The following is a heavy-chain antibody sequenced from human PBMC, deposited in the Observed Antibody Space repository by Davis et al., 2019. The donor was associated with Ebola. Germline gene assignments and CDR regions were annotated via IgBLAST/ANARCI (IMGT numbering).Heavy chain of an antibody. CDR1: GFAVSTNH. D-gene: IGHD2-8*01. CDR3: AEGGTNNFLGAN. CDR2: ISATGADI. J-gene: IGHJ4*02. V-gene: IGHV3-23*01. Sequence: PGGSLRLSCAASGFAVSTNHMSWVRQAPGGGLEWVAGISATGADIKYADSVRGRFSISRDDSKNTLYLQMDSLRGEDTAVFYCAEGGTNNFLGANWGQGTLVTVSS.